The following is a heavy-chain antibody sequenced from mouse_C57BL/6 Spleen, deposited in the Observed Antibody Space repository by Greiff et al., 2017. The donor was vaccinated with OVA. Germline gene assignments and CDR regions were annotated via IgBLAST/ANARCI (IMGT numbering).Heavy chain of an antibody. CDR3: ARGRWHYGEYYAMDY. J-gene: IGHJ4*01. Sequence: EVQLQQSGPELVKPGASVKIPCKASGYTFTDYNMDWVKQSHGKSLEWIGDINPNNGGTIYNQKFKGKATLTVDKSSSTAYMELRSLTSEDTAVYYGARGRWHYGEYYAMDYWGQGTSVTVSS. D-gene: IGHD1-1*01. CDR2: INPNNGGT. CDR1: GYTFTDYN. V-gene: IGHV1-18*01.